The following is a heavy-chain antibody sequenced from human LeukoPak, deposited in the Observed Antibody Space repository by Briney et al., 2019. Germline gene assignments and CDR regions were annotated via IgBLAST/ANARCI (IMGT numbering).Heavy chain of an antibody. CDR1: GFTFSSYA. J-gene: IGHJ4*02. CDR2: ISGSGGST. D-gene: IGHD3-10*01. CDR3: AKSPAAKYYYGSGSYYNRASYYFDY. Sequence: GGSLRLSCAASGFTFSSYAMSWVRQAPGKGLEWVSAISGSGGSTYYVDSVKGRLTISRDNSKNTLYLQMNSLRAEDTAVYYCAKSPAAKYYYGSGSYYNRASYYFDYWGQGTLVTVSS. V-gene: IGHV3-23*01.